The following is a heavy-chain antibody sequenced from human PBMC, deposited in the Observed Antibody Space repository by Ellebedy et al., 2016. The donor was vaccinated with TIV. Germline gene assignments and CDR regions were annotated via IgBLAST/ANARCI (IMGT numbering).Heavy chain of an antibody. CDR3: ARDLIVVVPAAKDWYFDL. V-gene: IGHV4-31*11. Sequence: SETLSLTXAVYGGSFSGYYWSWIRQHPGKGLEWIGYIYYSGSTYYNPSLKSRVTISVDTSKNQFSLKLSSVTAADTAVYYCARDLIVVVPAAKDWYFDLWGRGTLVTVSS. D-gene: IGHD2-2*01. CDR1: GGSFSGYY. CDR2: IYYSGST. J-gene: IGHJ2*01.